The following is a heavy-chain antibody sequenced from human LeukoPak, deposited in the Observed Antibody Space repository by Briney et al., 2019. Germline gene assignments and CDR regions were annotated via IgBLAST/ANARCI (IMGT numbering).Heavy chain of an antibody. J-gene: IGHJ3*02. V-gene: IGHV4-39*01. CDR3: ARPSPAAATSTGAFDI. Sequence: PSETLSLTCTVSGGSISSSSYYWGWIRQPPGKGLEWIGSIYYSGSTYYNPSLKSRVTISVDTSKNQFSLNLSSVTAADTAVYYCARPSPAAATSTGAFDIWGQGTMVTVSS. CDR1: GGSISSSSYY. CDR2: IYYSGST. D-gene: IGHD6-13*01.